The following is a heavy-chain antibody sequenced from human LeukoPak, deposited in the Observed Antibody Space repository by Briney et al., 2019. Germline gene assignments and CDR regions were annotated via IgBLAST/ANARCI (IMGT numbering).Heavy chain of an antibody. J-gene: IGHJ4*02. V-gene: IGHV3-48*01. CDR3: ARDVIFGVVTREDTFDY. CDR2: ISSSSSTI. CDR1: GFTFSSYS. Sequence: PGGSLRLSCVTSGFTFSSYSMNWVRQAPGKGLEWVSYISSSSSTIYYADSVKGRFTISRDNAKNSLYLQMNSLRAEDTAVYYCARDVIFGVVTREDTFDYWGQGTLVTVSS. D-gene: IGHD3-3*01.